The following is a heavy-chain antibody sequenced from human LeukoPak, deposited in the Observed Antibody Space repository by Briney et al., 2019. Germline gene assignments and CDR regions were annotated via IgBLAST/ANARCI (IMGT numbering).Heavy chain of an antibody. Sequence: GGSLRLSCAASGFTFSRNWMNWVRQAPGKGLEWVANINQDGSEKYYVDSVKGRFTISRDNAKNSLYLQLNSLRAEDTAVYYSAREFSVIIEGYHHYYMDVWGKGTTVTVSS. V-gene: IGHV3-7*01. D-gene: IGHD3-10*01. CDR2: INQDGSEK. CDR3: AREFSVIIEGYHHYYMDV. J-gene: IGHJ6*03. CDR1: GFTFSRNW.